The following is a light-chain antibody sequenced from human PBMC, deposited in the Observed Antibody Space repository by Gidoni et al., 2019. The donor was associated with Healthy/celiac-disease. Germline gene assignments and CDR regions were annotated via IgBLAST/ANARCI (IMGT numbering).Light chain of an antibody. CDR3: QQSYSTPIT. Sequence: DIQMTQSPSSLSASVGDRVTITCRASQSISSYLNWYPQKPGKAPKLLIYAASSLQSGVPSRFSGSGSGTDFTLTISSLQPEDFATYYCQQSYSTPITVGPGTKVDIK. J-gene: IGKJ3*01. CDR1: QSISSY. V-gene: IGKV1-39*01. CDR2: AAS.